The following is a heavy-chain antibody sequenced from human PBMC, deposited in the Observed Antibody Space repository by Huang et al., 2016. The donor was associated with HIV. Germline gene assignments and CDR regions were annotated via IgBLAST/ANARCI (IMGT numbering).Heavy chain of an antibody. CDR1: GGAFRGSS. V-gene: IGHV4-34*02. J-gene: IGHJ4*02. D-gene: IGHD3-10*01. CDR2: INHNGKI. Sequence: QVQLKQWGAGLLKPSETLSLTCAVYGGAFRGSSWTWIRQFPAKGRDWIGDINHNGKIIYNPSLSARVTMSTDTSKNHFSLHLTSVTAADTALYYCARGFNYYASDNLGVYYFDSWGLGTLVTVSP. CDR3: ARGFNYYASDNLGVYYFDS.